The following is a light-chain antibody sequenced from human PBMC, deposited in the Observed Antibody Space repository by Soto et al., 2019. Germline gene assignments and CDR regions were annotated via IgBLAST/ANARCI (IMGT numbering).Light chain of an antibody. CDR3: QHYKSYSEA. Sequence: DIQMTQSPSTLSGSVGDRVTITCRASQTISSWLAWYQQKPGKAPKILIYKAFTLKSWFPSRFSGSASGTEFTLTISSLHPDDFATYYSQHYKSYSEALGQGTKVELK. CDR1: QTISSW. CDR2: KAF. J-gene: IGKJ1*01. V-gene: IGKV1-5*03.